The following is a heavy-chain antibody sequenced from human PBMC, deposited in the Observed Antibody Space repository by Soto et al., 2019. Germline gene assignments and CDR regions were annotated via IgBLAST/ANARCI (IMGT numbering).Heavy chain of an antibody. D-gene: IGHD3-10*01. V-gene: IGHV2-5*02. CDR2: IYWDDDK. Sequence: QITLKESGPTLVKPTQTLTLTCTFSGFSLSTSGVGVGWIRQPPGKALEWLALIYWDDDKRYSPSLKSRLTIPKDTSKNQVVLTMTNMDPVDTATYYCAHRRGGEFPNWFDPWGQGTLVTVSS. CDR3: AHRRGGEFPNWFDP. J-gene: IGHJ5*02. CDR1: GFSLSTSGVG.